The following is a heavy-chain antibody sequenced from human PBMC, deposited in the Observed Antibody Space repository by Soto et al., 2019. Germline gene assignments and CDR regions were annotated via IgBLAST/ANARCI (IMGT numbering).Heavy chain of an antibody. J-gene: IGHJ6*03. V-gene: IGHV4-59*08. CDR1: GGSISSYY. D-gene: IGHD3-3*01. CDR2: IYYSGST. CDR3: ARHLYDFWSGYTDYYYYYTDV. Sequence: SETLSLTCTVSGGSISSYYWSWIRQPPGKGLEWIGYIYYSGSTNYNPSLKSRVTISVDTSKNQFSLKLSSVTAADTAVYYCARHLYDFWSGYTDYYYYYTDVWGKGTTVTVSS.